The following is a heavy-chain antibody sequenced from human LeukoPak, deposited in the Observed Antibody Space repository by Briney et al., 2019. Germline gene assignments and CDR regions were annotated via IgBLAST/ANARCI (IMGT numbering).Heavy chain of an antibody. J-gene: IGHJ4*02. CDR1: GFTFSTYW. V-gene: IGHV3-21*01. Sequence: GGSLRLSCVASGFTFSTYWMHWVRRAPGKGLEWVSSISSSSSYIYYADSVKGRFTIPRDNAKNSLYLQMNSLRAEDTAVYYCARDSRGMAYYDFWSGYWASPFDYWGQGTLVTVSS. D-gene: IGHD3-3*01. CDR3: ARDSRGMAYYDFWSGYWASPFDY. CDR2: ISSSSSYI.